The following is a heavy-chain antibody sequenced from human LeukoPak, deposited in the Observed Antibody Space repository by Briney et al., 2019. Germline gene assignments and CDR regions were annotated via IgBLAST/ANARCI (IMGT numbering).Heavy chain of an antibody. CDR2: INSDGSST. CDR1: DFTFSSYW. D-gene: IGHD6-13*01. J-gene: IGHJ4*02. Sequence: GGSLTLSCAASDFTFSSYWLHWVHQAPGKGLVWVSRINSDGSSTTYADSVKGRFTISRDNAKNTLYLQMNSLRAEDTAVYYCARVAEAAAFDSWGQGTLVTVSS. V-gene: IGHV3-74*01. CDR3: ARVAEAAAFDS.